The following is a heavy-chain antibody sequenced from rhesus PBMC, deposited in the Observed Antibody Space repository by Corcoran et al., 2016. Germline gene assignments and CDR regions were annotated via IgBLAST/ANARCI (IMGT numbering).Heavy chain of an antibody. CDR3: ARGGAQFYGLDS. D-gene: IGHD3-3*01. V-gene: IGHV1-151*01. CDR2: IIPLVGIT. Sequence: QVQLVQSGAEVKKPGASVKLSCKASGYTFSIYAIRWVRQAPGQGLEWMGGIIPLVGITNYEEKFQGRVTITADTSTSTAYMELSSLRSEDTAVYYCARGGAQFYGLDSWGQGVVVTVSS. J-gene: IGHJ6*01. CDR1: GYTFSIYA.